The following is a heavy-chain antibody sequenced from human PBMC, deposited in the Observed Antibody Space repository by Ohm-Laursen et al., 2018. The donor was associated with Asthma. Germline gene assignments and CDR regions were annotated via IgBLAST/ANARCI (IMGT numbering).Heavy chain of an antibody. CDR1: EFTFGSYI. CDR3: AREYCSGGSCHSPGYYGMDV. D-gene: IGHD2-15*01. V-gene: IGHV3-21*01. Sequence: GSLRLSCAASEFTFGSYIMNWVRQAPGKGLEWVSTITSSSTYIYYADSVKGRFTISRDNAKKSLYLQMNSLRVEDTAVYYCAREYCSGGSCHSPGYYGMDVWGQGTTVSVSS. CDR2: ITSSSTYI. J-gene: IGHJ6*02.